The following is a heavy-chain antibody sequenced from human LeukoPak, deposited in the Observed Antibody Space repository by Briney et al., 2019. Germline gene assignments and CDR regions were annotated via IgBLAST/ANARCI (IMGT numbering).Heavy chain of an antibody. D-gene: IGHD3-3*01. Sequence: GGSLRLSCAASGFTFSSYGMHWVRQAPGKGLEWVAVIWYDGSNKYYADSVKGRFTISRDNSKNILYLQMNSLRAEDTVVYYCAKAPTNYDFWSGLGYFDFWGQGTLVTVSS. CDR1: GFTFSSYG. CDR3: AKAPTNYDFWSGLGYFDF. J-gene: IGHJ4*02. CDR2: IWYDGSNK. V-gene: IGHV3-33*06.